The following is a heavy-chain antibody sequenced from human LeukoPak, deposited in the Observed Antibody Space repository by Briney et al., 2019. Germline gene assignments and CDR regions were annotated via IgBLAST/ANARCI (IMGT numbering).Heavy chain of an antibody. J-gene: IGHJ4*02. Sequence: SETLSLTCTVSGGSISNYYWSWIRQPPGKGLEWIGYIYYSGSTNYNPSLKSRVTISVDTSKNQFSLKLSSVTAADTAVYYCARVFCSGGSCYSYYFDYWGQGTLVTVSS. CDR1: GGSISNYY. CDR2: IYYSGST. D-gene: IGHD2-15*01. V-gene: IGHV4-59*01. CDR3: ARVFCSGGSCYSYYFDY.